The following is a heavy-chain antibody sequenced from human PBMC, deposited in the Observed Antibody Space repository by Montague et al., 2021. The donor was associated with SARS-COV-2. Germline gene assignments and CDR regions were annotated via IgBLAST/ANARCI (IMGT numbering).Heavy chain of an antibody. V-gene: IGHV4-59*01. CDR1: GGSISSYY. J-gene: IGHJ5*02. CDR2: IYYSGST. D-gene: IGHD3-22*01. CDR3: ARAHWDNSDSSGWRFDP. Sequence: SETLSLTCTVSGGSISSYYWSWIRQPPGKGLEWIGYIYYSGSTNYNPSLKSRVTISVDTSKNQFSLKLSSVTAADTAVYYCARAHWDNSDSSGWRFDPWGQGTLVTVSS.